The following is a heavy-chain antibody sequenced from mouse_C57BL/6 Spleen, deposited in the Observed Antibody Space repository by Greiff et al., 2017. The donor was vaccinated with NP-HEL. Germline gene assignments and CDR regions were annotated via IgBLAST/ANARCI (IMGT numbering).Heavy chain of an antibody. Sequence: VQLQQSGTELVKPGASVKLSCKASGYTFTSYWMHWVKQRPGQGLEWIGNINPSNGGTNYNEKFKSKATLTVDKSSSTAYMQLSSLTSEDSAVYYCARFFITTVVAPFYAMDYWGQGTSVTVSS. CDR3: ARFFITTVVAPFYAMDY. V-gene: IGHV1-53*01. D-gene: IGHD1-1*01. CDR2: INPSNGGT. J-gene: IGHJ4*01. CDR1: GYTFTSYW.